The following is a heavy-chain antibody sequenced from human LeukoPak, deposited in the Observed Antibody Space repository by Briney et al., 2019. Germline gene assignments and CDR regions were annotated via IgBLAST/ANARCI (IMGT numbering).Heavy chain of an antibody. CDR1: GFTFSSYG. CDR3: AKIPWYYDSSGYSLDY. V-gene: IGHV3-30*18. J-gene: IGHJ4*02. CDR2: ISYGGSNK. D-gene: IGHD3-22*01. Sequence: GGSLRLSCAASGFTFSSYGMHWVRQAPGKGREWVAVISYGGSNKYYADSVKGRFTISRDNSKNTLYLQMNSLRAEDTAVYYCAKIPWYYDSSGYSLDYWGQGTLVTVSS.